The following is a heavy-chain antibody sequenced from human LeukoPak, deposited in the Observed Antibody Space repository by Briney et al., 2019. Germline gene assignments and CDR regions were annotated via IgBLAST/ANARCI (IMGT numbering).Heavy chain of an antibody. CDR3: ARGYSSDWYFA. D-gene: IGHD6-19*01. J-gene: IGHJ5*02. Sequence: SETLSLTCAVYGGSLSGYYWSWIRQPPGKGLEWIGEINHSGSTNYNPSLKSRVTISVDTSKNQLSLKLTSVTAADTAVYYCARGYSSDWYFAWGQGTLVTVSS. CDR1: GGSLSGYY. CDR2: INHSGST. V-gene: IGHV4-34*01.